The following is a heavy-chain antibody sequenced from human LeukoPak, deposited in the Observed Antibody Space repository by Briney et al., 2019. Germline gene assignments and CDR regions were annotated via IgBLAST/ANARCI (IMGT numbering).Heavy chain of an antibody. CDR1: GGSFSGYY. CDR3: ARGQDIVVVVAATSWFDP. D-gene: IGHD2-15*01. CDR2: INHSGST. J-gene: IGHJ5*02. V-gene: IGHV4-34*01. Sequence: SETLSLTCAAYGGSFSGYYWSWIRQPPGKGLEWIGEINHSGSTNYNPSLKSRATISVDTSKDQFSLKLSSVTAADTAVYYCARGQDIVVVVAATSWFDPWGQGTLVTVSS.